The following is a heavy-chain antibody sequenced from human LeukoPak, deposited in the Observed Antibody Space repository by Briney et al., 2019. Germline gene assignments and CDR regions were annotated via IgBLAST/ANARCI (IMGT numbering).Heavy chain of an antibody. J-gene: IGHJ4*02. Sequence: SETLSLTCAVYGGSFSGYYWSWIRQPPGKGLEWIGEINHSGSTNYNPSLKSRVTISVDTSKNQFSLKLSSVTAADTAVYYCARGYDSSGYYDWGQGTLVTVSS. CDR2: INHSGST. V-gene: IGHV4-34*01. CDR3: ARGYDSSGYYD. D-gene: IGHD3-22*01. CDR1: GGSFSGYY.